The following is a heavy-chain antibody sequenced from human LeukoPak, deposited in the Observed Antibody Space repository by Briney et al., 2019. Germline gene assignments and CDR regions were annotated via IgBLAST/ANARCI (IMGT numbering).Heavy chain of an antibody. CDR1: GFTFSSYG. D-gene: IGHD1-26*01. CDR3: AKDRRGSYTFDY. Sequence: GGSLRLSCAASGFTFSSYGMHWVSQAPGKGLEWVAFIRYAGSNKYYADSVKGRFTISRDNSKNTLYLQMNSLRAEDTAVYYCAKDRRGSYTFDYWGQGTLVTVSS. J-gene: IGHJ4*02. V-gene: IGHV3-30*02. CDR2: IRYAGSNK.